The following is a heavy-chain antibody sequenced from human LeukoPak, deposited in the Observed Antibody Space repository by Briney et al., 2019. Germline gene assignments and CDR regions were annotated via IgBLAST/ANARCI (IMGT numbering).Heavy chain of an antibody. V-gene: IGHV3-7*01. Sequence: PGGSLRLSCVVSGYSYSTDMMTWVRQAPGKGLEWVATILPAGKESYRVDSVKGRFIISRDNAKNSLFLQMNSLIDDDTALYYCMSANGYWGQGTLVTVSS. CDR2: ILPAGKES. CDR1: GYSYSTDM. D-gene: IGHD2-8*01. CDR3: MSANGY. J-gene: IGHJ4*02.